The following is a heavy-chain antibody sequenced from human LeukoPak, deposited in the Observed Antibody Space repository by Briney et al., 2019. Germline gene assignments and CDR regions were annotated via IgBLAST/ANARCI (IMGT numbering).Heavy chain of an antibody. D-gene: IGHD6-19*01. CDR2: IYPSSGVI. Sequence: GASVKVSCKASGYTFTGHYMHWVRQAPGQGLEWMGWIYPSSGVIDYSHIFEGRVTMTRDTSISTAYMELSRLRSDDTAAYYCASAAIAVAGDYNYHYMDVWGKGTTVTVSS. CDR1: GYTFTGHY. J-gene: IGHJ6*03. CDR3: ASAAIAVAGDYNYHYMDV. V-gene: IGHV1-2*07.